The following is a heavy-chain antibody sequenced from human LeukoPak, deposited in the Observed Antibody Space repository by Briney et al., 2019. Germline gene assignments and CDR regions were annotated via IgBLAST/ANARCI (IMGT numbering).Heavy chain of an antibody. CDR3: ARDCFGGWTTGTTAWFDP. J-gene: IGHJ5*02. CDR1: GFTFSSYG. Sequence: GGSLRLSCAASGFTFSSYGMHWVRQAPGKGLEWVAVIWYDGSNKYYADSVKGRFTISRDNSKNTLYLQMNSLRSDDTAVYYCARDCFGGWTTGTTAWFDPWGQGTLVTVSS. CDR2: IWYDGSNK. V-gene: IGHV3-33*01. D-gene: IGHD1-1*01.